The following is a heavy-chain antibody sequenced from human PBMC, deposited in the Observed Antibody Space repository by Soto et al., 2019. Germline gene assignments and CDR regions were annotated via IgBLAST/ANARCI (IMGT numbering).Heavy chain of an antibody. V-gene: IGHV3-23*01. Sequence: PGGSLRLSCAASGFTFSSYAMSWVRQAPGKGLEWVSAISGSGGSTYYADSVKGRFTISRDNSKNTLYLQMNSLRAEDTAVYYCAKDRIVVVPAANNWFDPWGQGTLVTVSS. D-gene: IGHD2-2*01. CDR1: GFTFSSYA. CDR3: AKDRIVVVPAANNWFDP. CDR2: ISGSGGST. J-gene: IGHJ5*02.